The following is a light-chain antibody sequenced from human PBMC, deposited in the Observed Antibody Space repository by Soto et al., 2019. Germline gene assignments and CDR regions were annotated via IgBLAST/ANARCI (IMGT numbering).Light chain of an antibody. CDR2: DVS. CDR1: TNDIGSYNF. Sequence: QSVLTQPASVSGSPGQSITISCTGTTNDIGSYNFVSWYQQHPGKAPKLMIFDVSDRPSGVSIRFSGSKSGNTASLTISGLQPEDEADYYCSSYRSITTSYVFGTGTKVPVL. CDR3: SSYRSITTSYV. V-gene: IGLV2-14*03. J-gene: IGLJ1*01.